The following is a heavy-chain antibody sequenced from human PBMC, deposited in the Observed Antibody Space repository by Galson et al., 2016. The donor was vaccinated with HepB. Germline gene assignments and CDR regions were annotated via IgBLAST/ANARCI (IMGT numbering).Heavy chain of an antibody. J-gene: IGHJ4*02. CDR1: GFTFSDHY. D-gene: IGHD1-26*01. V-gene: IGHV3-72*01. Sequence: SLRLSCAASGFTFSDHYMDWVRQAPGKGLEWVGRTRNKANSYTTEYAASVKGRFTISRDNSKNSLYLQMNSLKTEDTAVYYCARGTGTVRATGFDYWGQGTLVTVSS. CDR3: ARGTGTVRATGFDY. CDR2: TRNKANSYTT.